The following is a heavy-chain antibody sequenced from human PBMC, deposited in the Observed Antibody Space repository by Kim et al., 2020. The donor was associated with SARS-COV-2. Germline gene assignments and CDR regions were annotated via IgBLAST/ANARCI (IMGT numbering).Heavy chain of an antibody. CDR1: GGSISSYY. J-gene: IGHJ4*02. V-gene: IGHV4-59*01. Sequence: SETLSLTCTVSGGSISSYYWSWIRQPPGKGLEWIGYIYYSGSTNYNPSLKSRVTISVDTSKNQFSLKLSSVTAADTAVYYCARVRVGGAGEYYFDYWGQGTLVTVSS. CDR3: ARVRVGGAGEYYFDY. D-gene: IGHD7-27*01. CDR2: IYYSGST.